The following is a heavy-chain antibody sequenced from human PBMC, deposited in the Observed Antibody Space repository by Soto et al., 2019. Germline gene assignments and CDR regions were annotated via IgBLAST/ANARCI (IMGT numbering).Heavy chain of an antibody. Sequence: GGSLRLSCAASGFTFSSYEMNWVRQAPGKGLEWVSYISSSGSTIYYADSVKGRFTISRDNAKNSLYLQMNSLRAEDTAVYYCASLYYEDAFDIWGQGTMVTVS. D-gene: IGHD3-22*01. CDR3: ASLYYEDAFDI. CDR2: ISSSGSTI. J-gene: IGHJ3*02. V-gene: IGHV3-48*03. CDR1: GFTFSSYE.